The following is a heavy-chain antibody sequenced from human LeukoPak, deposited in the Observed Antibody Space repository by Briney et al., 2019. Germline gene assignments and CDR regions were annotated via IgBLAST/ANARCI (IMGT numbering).Heavy chain of an antibody. CDR1: EFTFSSYA. V-gene: IGHV3-30-3*01. Sequence: GGSLRLSCAASEFTFSSYAMHWVRQAPGKGLEWVAVISYDGSNKYYADSVKGRFTISRDNSKNTLYLQMNSLRAEDTAVYYCAKDGPPGSVVPAAILGHYYYMDVWGKGTTVTVSS. D-gene: IGHD2-2*01. CDR3: AKDGPPGSVVPAAILGHYYYMDV. J-gene: IGHJ6*03. CDR2: ISYDGSNK.